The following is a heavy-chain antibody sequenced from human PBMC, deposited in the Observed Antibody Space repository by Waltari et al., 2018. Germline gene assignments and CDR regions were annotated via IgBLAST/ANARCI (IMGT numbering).Heavy chain of an antibody. CDR2: IRYDVSNK. J-gene: IGHJ4*02. V-gene: IGHV3-30*02. D-gene: IGHD5-12*01. Sequence: QVQLVESGGGVVQPGGSLRLSCAASGFTFSSYGMHWVRQATGKGLECVAFIRYDVSNKYYADSVKGRFTISRDNSKNTLYLQMNSLRAEDTAVYYCAKGGFSGYDWTLFDYWGQGTLVTVSS. CDR1: GFTFSSYG. CDR3: AKGGFSGYDWTLFDY.